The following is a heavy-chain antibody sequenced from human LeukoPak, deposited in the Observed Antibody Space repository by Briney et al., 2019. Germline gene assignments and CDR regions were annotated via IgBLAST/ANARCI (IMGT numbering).Heavy chain of an antibody. J-gene: IGHJ4*02. CDR1: GFTFSSYG. CDR2: ISYDGSNK. D-gene: IGHD5-12*01. V-gene: IGHV3-30*18. CDR3: AKDLRGYSGYDDY. Sequence: PGRSLGLSCAASGFTFSSYGMHWVRQAPGKGLEWVAVISYDGSNKYYADSVKGRFTISRDNSKNTLYLQMNSLRAEDTAVYYCAKDLRGYSGYDDYWGQGTLVTVSS.